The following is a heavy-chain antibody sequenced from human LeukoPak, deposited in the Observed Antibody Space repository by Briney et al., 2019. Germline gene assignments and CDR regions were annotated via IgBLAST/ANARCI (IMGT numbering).Heavy chain of an antibody. V-gene: IGHV6-1*01. D-gene: IGHD2-2*01. CDR2: TYYRSTWYN. CDR1: GYSVSSNSVT. Sequence: SQTLSLTCAISGYSVSSNSVTWNWIRQSSSRGLEWLGRTYYRSTWYNDYAVSVRGRITVNPDTSKNQFSLHLNSVTPEDTAVYYCARRLTQYDCFDPWGQGILVTVSS. CDR3: ARRLTQYDCFDP. J-gene: IGHJ5*02.